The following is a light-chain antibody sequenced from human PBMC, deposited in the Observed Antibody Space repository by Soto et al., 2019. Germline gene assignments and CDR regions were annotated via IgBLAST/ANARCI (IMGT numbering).Light chain of an antibody. CDR3: QQRSNRLT. Sequence: EILMTQSPDTLSVSPGERVTLSCRASRTVSNRLAWYQHKPGQAPRLLISGASTGATGIPPRFRGSGSGADFTLTISSLEPEDSAVYYCQQRSNRLTFGGGTKVDIK. V-gene: IGKV3-15*01. CDR2: GAS. J-gene: IGKJ4*01. CDR1: RTVSNR.